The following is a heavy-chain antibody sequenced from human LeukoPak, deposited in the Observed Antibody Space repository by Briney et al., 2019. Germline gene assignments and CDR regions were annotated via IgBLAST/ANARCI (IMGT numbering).Heavy chain of an antibody. CDR2: IIPIFGTA. V-gene: IGHV1-69*05. CDR3: ARDQGYGDYPSYWYFDL. D-gene: IGHD4-17*01. J-gene: IGHJ2*01. Sequence: SVKVSCKASGGTFSSYAISWVRQDPGQGLEWMGRIIPIFGTANYAQKFQGRVTITTDESTSTAYMELSSLRSEDTAVYYCARDQGYGDYPSYWYFDLWGRGTLVTVSS. CDR1: GGTFSSYA.